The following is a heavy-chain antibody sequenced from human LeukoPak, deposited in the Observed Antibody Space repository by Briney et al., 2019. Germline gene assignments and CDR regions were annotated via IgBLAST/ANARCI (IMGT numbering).Heavy chain of an antibody. Sequence: SQTLSLTCAISGDSVSSDSAAWNWIRQSPSRGLEWLGRTYYRSKWFSDYALSVKSRITINADASKNQFSLQLNSVTPEDTAVYYCARKGTVTTPFDYWGQGILVTVSS. J-gene: IGHJ4*02. V-gene: IGHV6-1*01. CDR1: GDSVSSDSAA. CDR2: TYYRSKWFS. CDR3: ARKGTVTTPFDY. D-gene: IGHD4-11*01.